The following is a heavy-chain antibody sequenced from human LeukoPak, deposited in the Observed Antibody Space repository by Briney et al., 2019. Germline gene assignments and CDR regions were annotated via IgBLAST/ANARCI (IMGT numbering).Heavy chain of an antibody. CDR2: IYYSGST. J-gene: IGHJ5*02. CDR3: ARDHLAYCSGGSCYYRWFDP. V-gene: IGHV4-39*07. Sequence: SETLSLTCTVSGGSISSYYWGWIRQPPGKGLEWIGSIYYSGSTYYNPSLKSRVTISIDMSKNQFSLKLNSVTVADTAVYYCARDHLAYCSGGSCYYRWFDPWGQGTLVTVSS. D-gene: IGHD2-15*01. CDR1: GGSISSYY.